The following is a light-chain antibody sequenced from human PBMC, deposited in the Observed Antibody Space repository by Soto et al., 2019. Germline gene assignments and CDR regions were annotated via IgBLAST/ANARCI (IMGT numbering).Light chain of an antibody. CDR1: SSNLGAGYD. CDR3: QCYDYSLTASV. J-gene: IGLJ3*02. V-gene: IGLV1-40*01. Sequence: QSVLTQPPSVSGAPGQRVTISCTGNSSNLGAGYDVHWYQQLPGAAPKLVIFGNRNRPSWVPERFSGSKSGTSASLAITGLQAEDGVDYFWQCYDYSLTASVFGGMTKLTVL. CDR2: GNR.